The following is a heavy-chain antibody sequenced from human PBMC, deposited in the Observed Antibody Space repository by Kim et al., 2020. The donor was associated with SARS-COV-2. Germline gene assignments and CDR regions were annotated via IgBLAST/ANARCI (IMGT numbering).Heavy chain of an antibody. V-gene: IGHV3-48*02. Sequence: GGSLRLSCAASGFTFSSYSMNWVRQAPGKGLEWVSYISSSSTIYYADSVKGRFTISRDNAKNSLYLQMNSLRDEDTAVYYCARVVWSSSWHEVGYWGQGTLVTVSS. CDR1: GFTFSSYS. CDR3: ARVVWSSSWHEVGY. CDR2: ISSSSTI. D-gene: IGHD6-13*01. J-gene: IGHJ4*02.